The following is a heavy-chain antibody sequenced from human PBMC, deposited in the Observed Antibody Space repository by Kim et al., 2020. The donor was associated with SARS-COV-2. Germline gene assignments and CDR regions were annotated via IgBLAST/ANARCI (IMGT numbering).Heavy chain of an antibody. V-gene: IGHV4-34*01. D-gene: IGHD3-22*01. CDR3: ARNTLNDSSGYYRPKRRGGKDY. CDR1: GGSFSGYY. Sequence: SETLSLTCAVYGGSFSGYYWSWIRQPPGKGLEWIGEINHSGSTNYNPSLKSRVTISVDTSKNQFSLKLSSVTAADTAVYYCARNTLNDSSGYYRPKRRGGKDYWGQGTLVTVSS. J-gene: IGHJ4*02. CDR2: INHSGST.